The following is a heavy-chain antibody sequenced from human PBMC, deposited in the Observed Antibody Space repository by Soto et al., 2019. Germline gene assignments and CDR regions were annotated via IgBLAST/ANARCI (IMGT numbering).Heavy chain of an antibody. J-gene: IGHJ4*02. CDR2: FDPEDGET. CDR1: GYTLTELS. Sequence: GASVKVSCKVSGYTLTELSMHWVRQAPGKGLEWMGGFDPEDGETIYAQKFQGRVTMTEDTSTDTAYMELSSLRSEDTAVYYCATVPLNPSGWYGPPPYYFDYWGQGTLVTVSS. CDR3: ATVPLNPSGWYGPPPYYFDY. V-gene: IGHV1-24*01. D-gene: IGHD6-19*01.